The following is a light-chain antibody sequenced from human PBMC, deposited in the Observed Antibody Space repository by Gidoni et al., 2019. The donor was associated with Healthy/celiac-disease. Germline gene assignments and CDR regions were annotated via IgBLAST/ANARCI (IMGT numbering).Light chain of an antibody. V-gene: IGKV1-33*01. CDR1: QDISNY. J-gene: IGKJ5*01. Sequence: DILMTQSPSSLSASVGDRVTITCQASQDISNYLNWYQQKPGKAPKLLIYDASNLETGVPSRFSGSGSGTDFTFTISSLQPEDVATYYCQQYDNLPITFGQXTRLEIK. CDR2: DAS. CDR3: QQYDNLPIT.